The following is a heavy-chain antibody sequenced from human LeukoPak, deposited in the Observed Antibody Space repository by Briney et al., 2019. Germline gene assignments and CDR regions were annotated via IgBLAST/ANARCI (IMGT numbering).Heavy chain of an antibody. J-gene: IGHJ4*02. D-gene: IGHD5-24*01. CDR2: IYQSGST. Sequence: SETLSLTCAASSGSISSDYWWSWVRQPPGKGLEWIGEIYQSGSTNYNPSLKSRVTISVDKSNNQFSLRLSSVTAADTAVYYCAKNGYFNIEYWGQGTLITVSS. CDR3: AKNGYFNIEY. V-gene: IGHV4-4*02. CDR1: SGSISSDYW.